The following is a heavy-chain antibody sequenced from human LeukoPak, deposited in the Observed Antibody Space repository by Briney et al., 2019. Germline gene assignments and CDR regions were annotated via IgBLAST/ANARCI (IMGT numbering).Heavy chain of an antibody. J-gene: IGHJ6*03. Sequence: ASVKVSCKASGYTFTSYGISWVRQAPGQGLEWMGWINPNSGGTNYAQKFQGRVTMTRDTSISTAYMELSRLRSDDTAVYYCASPSSSSFLYYYYMDVWGKGTTVTVSS. CDR1: GYTFTSYG. D-gene: IGHD6-13*01. V-gene: IGHV1-2*02. CDR2: INPNSGGT. CDR3: ASPSSSSFLYYYYMDV.